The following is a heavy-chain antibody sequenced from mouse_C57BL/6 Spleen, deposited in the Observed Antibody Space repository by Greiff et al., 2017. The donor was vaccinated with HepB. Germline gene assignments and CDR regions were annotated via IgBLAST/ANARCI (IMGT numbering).Heavy chain of an antibody. J-gene: IGHJ1*03. CDR2: ISGGGGNT. Sequence: EVQVVESGGGLVKPGGSLKLSCAASGFTFSSYTMSWVRQTPEKGLEWVATISGGGGNTYYPDSVKGRFTISRDNAKNTLYLQMSSLRSEDTALYYCARPYDSSWYFDVWGTGTTVTVSS. D-gene: IGHD2-4*01. CDR3: ARPYDSSWYFDV. CDR1: GFTFSSYT. V-gene: IGHV5-9*01.